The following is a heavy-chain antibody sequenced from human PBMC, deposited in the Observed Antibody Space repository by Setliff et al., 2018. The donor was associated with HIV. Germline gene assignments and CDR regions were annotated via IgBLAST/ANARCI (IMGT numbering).Heavy chain of an antibody. V-gene: IGHV3-33*06. D-gene: IGHD4-17*01. CDR3: AKGGDDYYYYFMDV. J-gene: IGHJ6*03. CDR1: GFTFRNYG. Sequence: GGSLRLSCATSGFTFRNYGMFWVRQAPGKGLEWVAVIWFDGSNKYYADSVKGRFTISRDNSKNTLFLQMNSLRAEDTAIYYCAKGGDDYYYYFMDVWGKGTTV. CDR2: IWFDGSNK.